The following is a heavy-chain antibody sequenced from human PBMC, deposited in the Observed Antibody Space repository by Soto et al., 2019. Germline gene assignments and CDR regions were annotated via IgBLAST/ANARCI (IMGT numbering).Heavy chain of an antibody. J-gene: IGHJ6*02. D-gene: IGHD3-22*01. CDR2: IYPGDSDT. V-gene: IGHV5-51*01. Sequence: ESLKISCKGSGYSFTSYWIGWVRQMPGKGLEWMGIIYPGDSDTRYSPSFQGQVTISADKSISTAYLQWSSLKASDTAMYYFASADYYDSSGPYGRDVWGQGTTVTVSS. CDR3: ASADYYDSSGPYGRDV. CDR1: GYSFTSYW.